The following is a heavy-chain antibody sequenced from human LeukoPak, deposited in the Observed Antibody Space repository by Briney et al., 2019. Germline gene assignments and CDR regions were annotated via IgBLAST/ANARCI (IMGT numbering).Heavy chain of an antibody. CDR2: ISSSGSYI. CDR3: ARDPSSVASGYYFDY. D-gene: IGHD5-12*01. J-gene: IGHJ4*02. CDR1: GFTFSSYS. Sequence: GGSLRLSCAASGFTFSSYSMNWVCQAPGKGLEWVSSISSSGSYIYYADSVKGRFTISRDNAKNSLYLQMNSLRAEDTAVYYCARDPSSVASGYYFDYWGQGTLVTVSS. V-gene: IGHV3-21*01.